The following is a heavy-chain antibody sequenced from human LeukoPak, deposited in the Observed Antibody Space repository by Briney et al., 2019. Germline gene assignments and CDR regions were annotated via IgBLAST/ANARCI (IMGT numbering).Heavy chain of an antibody. CDR1: GFTFSSYS. J-gene: IGHJ4*02. V-gene: IGHV3-21*01. Sequence: TGGSLRLSCAASGFTFSSYSMNWVRQAPGKGLEWVSSISSSSSYIYYADSVKGRFTISRDNAKNSLYLQMNSLRAEDTAVYYCAKWFGELIDYWGQGTLVTVSS. CDR3: AKWFGELIDY. D-gene: IGHD3-10*01. CDR2: ISSSSSYI.